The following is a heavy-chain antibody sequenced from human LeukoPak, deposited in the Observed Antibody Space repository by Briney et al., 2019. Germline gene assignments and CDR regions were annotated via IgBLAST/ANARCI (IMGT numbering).Heavy chain of an antibody. CDR1: GFTFSSYG. J-gene: IGHJ4*02. V-gene: IGHV3-30*18. CDR3: AKNFDY. Sequence: GGSLRLSCAASGFTFSSYGMNWVRQAPGKGLEWVAVISYDGSNKYYADSVKGRFTISRDNSKNTLYLQMNSLRAEDTAVYYCAKNFDYWGQGTLVTVS. CDR2: ISYDGSNK.